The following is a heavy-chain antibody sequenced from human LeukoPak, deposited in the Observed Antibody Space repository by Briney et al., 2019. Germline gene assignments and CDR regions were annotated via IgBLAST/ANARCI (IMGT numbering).Heavy chain of an antibody. D-gene: IGHD2-15*01. CDR1: GFSFSSFA. CDR3: AKDAAETYSAADY. CDR2: ISYDGTNK. J-gene: IGHJ4*02. Sequence: QPGGSLRLSCAASGFSFSSFAMHWVRQSPGKGLDLVSVISYDGTNKFYGDSVKGRFTISRDNSKNTLTLQLNSLRPEDTAVYFCAKDAAETYSAADYWGQGTLVTVSS. V-gene: IGHV3-30*01.